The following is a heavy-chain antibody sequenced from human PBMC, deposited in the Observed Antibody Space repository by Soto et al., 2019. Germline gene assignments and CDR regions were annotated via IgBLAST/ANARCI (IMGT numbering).Heavy chain of an antibody. J-gene: IGHJ5*02. D-gene: IGHD6-19*01. CDR1: GGSISSYY. V-gene: IGHV4-59*01. CDR2: IYYSGST. CDR3: ARVASSGWYPWFDP. Sequence: SETLSLTCTVSGGSISSYYWSWIRQPPGKGLEWIGYIYYSGSTNYNPSLKSRVTMSVDTSKNQFSLKLSSVTAADTAVYYCARVASSGWYPWFDPWGQGTLVTVS.